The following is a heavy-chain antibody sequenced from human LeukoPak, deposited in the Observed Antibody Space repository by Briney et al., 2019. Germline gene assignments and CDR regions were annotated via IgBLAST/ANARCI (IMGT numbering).Heavy chain of an antibody. CDR3: ARDGPYSGSYY. J-gene: IGHJ4*02. D-gene: IGHD1-26*01. Sequence: ASAKVSCKASGYTFTNYGISWVRQAPGQGLEWMGWISAYNGNTNYAQKFQGRLTLTADKSTGTAYMELYSLTSDDTAVYYCARDGPYSGSYYWGQGTLVTVSS. CDR2: ISAYNGNT. V-gene: IGHV1-18*01. CDR1: GYTFTNYG.